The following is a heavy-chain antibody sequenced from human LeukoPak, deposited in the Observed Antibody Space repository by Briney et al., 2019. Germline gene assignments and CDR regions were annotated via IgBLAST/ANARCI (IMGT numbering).Heavy chain of an antibody. Sequence: ASVKVSCKASGYTFTGYYMHWVRQAPGQGLEWMGWINPNSGGTNYAQKFQGRVTMTRDTSISTAYMELSRLRSDDTAVYYCARDWYYYDSIADAFDIWGQGTMVTVSS. CDR1: GYTFTGYY. CDR3: ARDWYYYDSIADAFDI. D-gene: IGHD3-22*01. CDR2: INPNSGGT. V-gene: IGHV1-2*02. J-gene: IGHJ3*02.